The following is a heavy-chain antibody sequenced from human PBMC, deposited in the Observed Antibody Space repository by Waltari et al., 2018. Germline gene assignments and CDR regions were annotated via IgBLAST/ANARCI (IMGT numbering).Heavy chain of an antibody. CDR1: GFTFGAHA. V-gene: IGHV3-23*04. J-gene: IGHJ4*02. CDR2: ISGSGAST. D-gene: IGHD2-15*01. Sequence: EVQLVESGGGLVQPGRSLRLSCTTSGFTFGAHALSWFRQAPGKGLEWVSAISGSGASTHVADSVKGRFSISRDNSKEMIYLQMNSLRVEDTAIYYCSAAGDYWGQGTQVTVSS. CDR3: SAAGDY.